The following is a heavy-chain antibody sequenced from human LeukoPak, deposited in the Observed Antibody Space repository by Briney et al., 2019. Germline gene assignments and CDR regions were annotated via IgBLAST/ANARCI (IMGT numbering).Heavy chain of an antibody. CDR3: ARSSFYGSGYYFDY. D-gene: IGHD3-10*01. Sequence: GGSLRLSCAASGFSFSSYSMNWVRQAPGAGLEWASVIYSGGSKYYADSVKGRFTISRDYSKNTLYLQMNSLRAEDTAVYYCARSSFYGSGYYFDYWGQGTLVTVSS. CDR1: GFSFSSYS. J-gene: IGHJ4*02. V-gene: IGHV3-66*01. CDR2: IYSGGSK.